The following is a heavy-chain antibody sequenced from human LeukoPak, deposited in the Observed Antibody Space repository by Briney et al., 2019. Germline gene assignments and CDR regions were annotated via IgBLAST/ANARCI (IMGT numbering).Heavy chain of an antibody. CDR3: ARGSVIYGDYQYYYYGMDV. J-gene: IGHJ6*02. D-gene: IGHD4-17*01. Sequence: SETLSLTCAVYGGSFSGYYWSWIRQPLGKGLEWIGEINHSGSTNYNPSLKSRVTISVDTSKNQFSLKLSSVTAADTAVYYCARGSVIYGDYQYYYYGMDVWGQGTTVTVSS. CDR2: INHSGST. CDR1: GGSFSGYY. V-gene: IGHV4-34*01.